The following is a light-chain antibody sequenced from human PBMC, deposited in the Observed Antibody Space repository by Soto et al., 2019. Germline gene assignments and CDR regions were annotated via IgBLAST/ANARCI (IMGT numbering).Light chain of an antibody. J-gene: IGLJ1*01. CDR1: GSDIGAYNY. Sequence: SVLTHPASVSGSPGQSITSSRTGSGSDIGAYNYVSWYQQHPGKAPKLLIHGVTRRPSGVSSRFSASKSAYTASLTISGLQAEDEANYYCSSFTTSYFYVFGPGTKVTVL. V-gene: IGLV2-14*01. CDR2: GVT. CDR3: SSFTTSYFYV.